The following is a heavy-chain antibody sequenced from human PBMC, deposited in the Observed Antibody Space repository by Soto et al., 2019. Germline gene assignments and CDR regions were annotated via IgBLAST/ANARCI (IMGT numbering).Heavy chain of an antibody. CDR2: IGGGGGST. CDR3: AKIAEAVAGTVYGY. J-gene: IGHJ4*02. CDR1: GFTFSSYA. D-gene: IGHD6-19*01. Sequence: GGSLRLSCAASGFTFSSYAMGWVRQAPGKGLEWVSAIGGGGGSTYNADFVKGRFTISRDNSKNTLYLQMNSLRAEDTAVYYCAKIAEAVAGTVYGYWGQGTLVTSPQ. V-gene: IGHV3-23*01.